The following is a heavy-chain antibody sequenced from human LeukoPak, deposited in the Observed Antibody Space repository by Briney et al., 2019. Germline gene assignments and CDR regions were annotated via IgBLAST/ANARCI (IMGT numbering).Heavy chain of an antibody. J-gene: IGHJ4*02. V-gene: IGHV3-49*04. CDR2: IRSKAYGGTT. Sequence: GGSLRLSCTASGFTFGDYAMSWVRQAPGKGLEWVGFIRSKAYGGTTEYAASVKGRFTISRDDSKSIAYLQMNSLKTEDTAVYYCTREGPYCSGGSCYSGRRGFDYWGQGTLVTVSS. CDR1: GFTFGDYA. D-gene: IGHD2-15*01. CDR3: TREGPYCSGGSCYSGRRGFDY.